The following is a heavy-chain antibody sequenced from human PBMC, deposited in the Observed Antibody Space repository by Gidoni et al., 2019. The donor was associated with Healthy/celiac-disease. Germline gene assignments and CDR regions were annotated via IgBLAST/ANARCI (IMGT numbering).Heavy chain of an antibody. CDR1: GFTFSSYA. J-gene: IGHJ4*02. CDR3: AKFQWELPYYFDY. D-gene: IGHD1-26*01. CDR2: ISGSGGST. Sequence: EVQLLESGGGLVQPGGSLRLSCAASGFTFSSYAMRWVRQAPGKGLEWVSAISGSGGSTYYADSVKGRFTISRDNSKNTLYLQMNSLRAEDTAVYYCAKFQWELPYYFDYWGQGTLVTVSS. V-gene: IGHV3-23*01.